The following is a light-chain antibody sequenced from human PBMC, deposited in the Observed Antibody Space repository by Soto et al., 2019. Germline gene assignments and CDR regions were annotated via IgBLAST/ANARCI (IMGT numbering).Light chain of an antibody. Sequence: ETVLTQSPGTLSLSPGETATLSCRASQTVTTNYLAWYQQKPDQAPRLLIYGASSRATGIPDRFSGSGSGTDFTLTISRLEPEDVATYYCQQTFSNLLSFGGGTKVEIK. V-gene: IGKV3-20*01. CDR1: QTVTTNY. CDR3: QQTFSNLLS. CDR2: GAS. J-gene: IGKJ4*01.